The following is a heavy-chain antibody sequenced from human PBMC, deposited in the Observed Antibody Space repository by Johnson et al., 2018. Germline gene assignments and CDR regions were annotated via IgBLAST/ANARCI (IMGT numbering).Heavy chain of an antibody. CDR3: AKAHDFNGGAYYYFGMDV. J-gene: IGHJ6*02. V-gene: IGHV3-23*04. CDR2: ISGSGGST. Sequence: VQLVESGGGVVQPGGSLRLSCAASGFTFSSYSMNWVRQAPGKGLEWVSAISGSGGSTYYADSVKGRFTISRDNSKNTLYLQMNSLRAEDTAVYYCAKAHDFNGGAYYYFGMDVWGQGTTVTVSS. CDR1: GFTFSSYS. D-gene: IGHD2-8*01.